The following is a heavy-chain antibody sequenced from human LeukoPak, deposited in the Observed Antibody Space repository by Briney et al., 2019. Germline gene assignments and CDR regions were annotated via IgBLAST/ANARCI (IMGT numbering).Heavy chain of an antibody. V-gene: IGHV4-59*11. J-gene: IGHJ4*02. CDR3: ATYPFRGDTHYFDY. CDR2: VYDIGST. CDR1: GGSIGSHY. D-gene: IGHD3-10*01. Sequence: PSETLSLTCTVSGGSIGSHYWTWIRQTPGKGLEWIGYVYDIGSTKYNPSLKSRVTISVDTSKNQFSLKLSSVTAADTAVYYCATYPFRGDTHYFDYWGQGILVTVSS.